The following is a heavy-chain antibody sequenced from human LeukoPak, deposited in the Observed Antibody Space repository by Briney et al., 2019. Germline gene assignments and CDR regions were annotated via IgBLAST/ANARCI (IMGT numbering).Heavy chain of an antibody. V-gene: IGHV4-4*02. CDR2: IYHGGST. Sequence: SGTLSLTCGVSGGSISSTNWWSWVRQPPGKGLEWIGEIYHGGSTNFNPSLKSRVTILVDKSKNQFSLKMTSVTAADTAVYYCARAYGDSYYLDYWGQGTLVTVSS. CDR3: ARAYGDSYYLDY. CDR1: GGSISSTNW. J-gene: IGHJ4*02. D-gene: IGHD4-17*01.